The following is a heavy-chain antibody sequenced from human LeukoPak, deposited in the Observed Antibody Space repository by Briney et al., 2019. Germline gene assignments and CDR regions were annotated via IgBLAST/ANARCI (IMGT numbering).Heavy chain of an antibody. D-gene: IGHD1-7*01. CDR3: VGTIAYRGSEY. V-gene: IGHV3-30-3*01. Sequence: GRSLRLSCAASGFTFSNYAMHWVRQAPGKGLEWVAVISYDGSNKYYADSVKGRFTISRDNSKNTLYLQMNSLRAEDTAVYYCVGTIAYRGSEYWGQGALVTVSS. CDR2: ISYDGSNK. CDR1: GFTFSNYA. J-gene: IGHJ4*02.